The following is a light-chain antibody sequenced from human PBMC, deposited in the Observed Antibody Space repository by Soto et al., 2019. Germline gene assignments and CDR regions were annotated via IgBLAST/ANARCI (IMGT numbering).Light chain of an antibody. Sequence: EVVMTQSPATLSESPGDGATLSCRASQSVSNHLAWYQQRPGQAPRLLIYGASTRATGIPARFSGSGSGTEFTLTISSLQSEDFALYYCQHYYDWPRTFGQGTKVEIK. CDR3: QHYYDWPRT. CDR1: QSVSNH. J-gene: IGKJ1*01. V-gene: IGKV3D-15*01. CDR2: GAS.